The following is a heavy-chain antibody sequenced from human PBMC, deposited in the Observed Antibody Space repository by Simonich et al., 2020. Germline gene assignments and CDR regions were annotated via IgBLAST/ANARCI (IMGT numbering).Heavy chain of an antibody. V-gene: IGHV4-59*08. Sequence: QVQLQESGPGLVKHSETLSLTCTVSGGSISSYYWSWIRQTPGKGLEWIGYIYYSGSTNYNPSLKSRVTISVDTSKNQFSLKLSSVTAADTAVYYCARLPDYWGQGTLVTVSS. J-gene: IGHJ4*02. CDR1: GGSISSYY. CDR3: ARLPDY. CDR2: IYYSGST.